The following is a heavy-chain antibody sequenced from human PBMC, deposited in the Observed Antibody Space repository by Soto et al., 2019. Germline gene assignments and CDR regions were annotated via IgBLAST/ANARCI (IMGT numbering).Heavy chain of an antibody. Sequence: SETLSLTCLVSGFPISSPYSWGWIRQPPGKGLEWIGSISHTGTTSYSPSLTSRVSISVDTSKNQVSLKLTSVTAADTAVYFCARVTMVIRDSDHFGVDVWGHGTTVTSP. CDR3: ARVTMVIRDSDHFGVDV. CDR1: GFPISSPYS. CDR2: ISHTGTT. V-gene: IGHV4-38-2*02. J-gene: IGHJ6*02. D-gene: IGHD4-17*01.